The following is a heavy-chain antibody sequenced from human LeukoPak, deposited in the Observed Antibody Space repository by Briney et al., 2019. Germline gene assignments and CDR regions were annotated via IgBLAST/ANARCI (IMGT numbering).Heavy chain of an antibody. Sequence: SETLSLTCTVPGGSISSYYRSWIRQPAGKGLEWIGRIYTSGRTHYNPPLKSRVTMSVDTSKNQFSLKLSSVTAADTAVYYCARGPSSSIAARRPNFDYWGQGTLVTVSS. D-gene: IGHD6-6*01. V-gene: IGHV4-4*07. CDR2: IYTSGRT. CDR3: ARGPSSSIAARRPNFDY. CDR1: GGSISSYY. J-gene: IGHJ4*02.